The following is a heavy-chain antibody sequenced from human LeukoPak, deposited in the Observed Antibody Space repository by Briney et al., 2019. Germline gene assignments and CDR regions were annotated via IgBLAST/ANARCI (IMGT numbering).Heavy chain of an antibody. D-gene: IGHD3-22*01. CDR1: GFTFSSYA. CDR3: AKRPNYSDSSGSGYYFDY. V-gene: IGHV3-23*01. J-gene: IGHJ4*02. Sequence: GGSLRLSCAASGFTFSSYAMSWGREAPGKGREWGSAISGSGGSTYYADSVKGRFTISRDKSKNTLYLQMNSLRAEDTAVYYRAKRPNYSDSSGSGYYFDYWGQGTLVTVSS. CDR2: ISGSGGST.